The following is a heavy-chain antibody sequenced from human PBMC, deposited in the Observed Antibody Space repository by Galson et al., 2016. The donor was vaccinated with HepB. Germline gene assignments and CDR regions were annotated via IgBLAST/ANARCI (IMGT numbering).Heavy chain of an antibody. Sequence: SLRLSCAASGFTFSSFWMTWVHQAPGKGLEWVANIKPDGGEKYYADSVKGRFTISRDNAKNLLYLQMNSLRVEDAAVYYCARDSEWWDWGQGTLVTVSS. V-gene: IGHV3-7*01. CDR1: GFTFSSFW. CDR2: IKPDGGEK. CDR3: ARDSEWWD. D-gene: IGHD2-15*01. J-gene: IGHJ4*02.